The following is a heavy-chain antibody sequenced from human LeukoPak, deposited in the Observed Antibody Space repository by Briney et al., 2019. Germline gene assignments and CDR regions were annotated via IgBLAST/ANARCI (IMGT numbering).Heavy chain of an antibody. CDR1: GGTFSSYA. D-gene: IGHD1-26*01. J-gene: IGHJ4*02. V-gene: IGHV1-69*13. CDR2: IIPIFGTA. CDR3: ARGVVGATTGAYSFDY. Sequence: VASVTVSCTASGGTFSSYAISWVRQAPGQGLEWMGGIIPIFGTANYAQKFQGRVTIIADESTSTAYMELSSLRSEDTAVYYCARGVVGATTGAYSFDYWGRGTLVTVSS.